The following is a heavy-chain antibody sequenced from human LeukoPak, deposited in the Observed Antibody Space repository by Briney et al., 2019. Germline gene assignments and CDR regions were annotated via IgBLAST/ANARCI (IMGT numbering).Heavy chain of an antibody. CDR3: ASDSPGYDSGSYFAY. Sequence: GGSLRLSCAASGFTFSSYSMNWVRQAPGKGLEWVSSISSSSSYIYYADSVKGRFTISRDNAKNSLFLQMNSLRDEDTAVYYCASDSPGYDSGSYFAYWGQGTPVTVSS. V-gene: IGHV3-21*04. D-gene: IGHD2-15*01. CDR1: GFTFSSYS. CDR2: ISSSSSYI. J-gene: IGHJ4*02.